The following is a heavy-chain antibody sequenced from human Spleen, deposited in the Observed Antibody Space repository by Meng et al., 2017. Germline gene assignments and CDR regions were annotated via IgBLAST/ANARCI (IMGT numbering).Heavy chain of an antibody. D-gene: IGHD6-13*01. CDR3: ARDHSSAWYLNWLDP. Sequence: VRLVQSGFDLKRPVASVQVSCKASGYTFTSYAMSWVRQAPGQGLEWMWWINTNTGNPTYAQGFTGRFVFSLDTSVSTAYLHISSLKAEDTAVYYCARDHSSAWYLNWLDPWGQGTLVTVSS. J-gene: IGHJ5*02. CDR1: GYTFTSYA. CDR2: INTNTGNP. V-gene: IGHV7-4-1*02.